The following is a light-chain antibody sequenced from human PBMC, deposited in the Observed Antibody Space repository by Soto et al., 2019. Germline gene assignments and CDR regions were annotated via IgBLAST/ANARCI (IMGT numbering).Light chain of an antibody. CDR3: HQGSNWFT. J-gene: IGKJ4*01. Sequence: EIVLTQSPATLSLSPGERATLSCRASHSVSSSLAWYQQTPGQAPRLLIYDASNRATGIPARFSGSGSGTDFTHTISRLKPEDLAVYYGHQGSNWFTFSGGTKVEIK. CDR2: DAS. V-gene: IGKV3-11*01. CDR1: HSVSSS.